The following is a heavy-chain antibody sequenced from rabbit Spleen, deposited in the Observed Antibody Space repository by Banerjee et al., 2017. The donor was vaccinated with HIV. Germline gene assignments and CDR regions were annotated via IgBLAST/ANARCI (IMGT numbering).Heavy chain of an antibody. D-gene: IGHD2-1*01. CDR1: GFSFSAGYY. V-gene: IGHV1S40*01. CDR3: ARGSAAMTMLIIGFYLNL. J-gene: IGHJ4*01. CDR2: INAVTGKA. Sequence: QSLEESGGDLVKPGASLTLTCTASGFSFSAGYYMCWVRQAPGKGLEWIACINAVTGKAVYASWAKGRFTISRTSSTTVTLEMTSLTAADTATYFCARGSAAMTMLIIGFYLNLWGPGTLVTVS.